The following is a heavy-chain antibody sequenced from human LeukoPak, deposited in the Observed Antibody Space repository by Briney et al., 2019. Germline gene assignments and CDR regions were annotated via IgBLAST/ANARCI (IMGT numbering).Heavy chain of an antibody. CDR2: ISGSGGST. D-gene: IGHD5-18*01. CDR3: AAIKRAYSQNDY. CDR1: GFTFSSYA. Sequence: PGGSLRLSCAASGFTFSSYAMSWVRQAPGKGLEWVSAISGSGGSTYYADSVKGRFTISRDNSKNTLYLQMNSLRAEDTAVYYCAAIKRAYSQNDYWGQGTLVTVSP. V-gene: IGHV3-23*01. J-gene: IGHJ4*02.